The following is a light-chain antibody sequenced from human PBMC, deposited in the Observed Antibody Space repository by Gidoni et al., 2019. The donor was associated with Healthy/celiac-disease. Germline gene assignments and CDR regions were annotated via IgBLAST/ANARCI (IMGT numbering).Light chain of an antibody. CDR1: KLGDKY. Sequence: SYELTQPPSVCVSPGQTASITCSGDKLGDKYACWYQQKPGQSPVLVIYQDSKRPSGIPERFSGSNSGNTATLTISGTQAMDEADYYCQAWDSSTAHYVFGTGTKVTVL. CDR3: QAWDSSTAHYV. V-gene: IGLV3-1*01. CDR2: QDS. J-gene: IGLJ1*01.